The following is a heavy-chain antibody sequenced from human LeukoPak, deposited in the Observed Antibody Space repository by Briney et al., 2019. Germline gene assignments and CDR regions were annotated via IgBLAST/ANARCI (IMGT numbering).Heavy chain of an antibody. CDR2: ITGSGTSI. CDR1: GFXFSSYE. Sequence: GGSLRLSCAASGFXFSSYEINWVRQAPGKGLEWVSYITGSGTSIYYADSVKGRFTISRDNAKNSLFLLMNSLRAEDTALYYCARARLWSSYYSYYFDYWGQGTLVTVSS. D-gene: IGHD3-3*01. J-gene: IGHJ4*02. CDR3: ARARLWSSYYSYYFDY. V-gene: IGHV3-48*03.